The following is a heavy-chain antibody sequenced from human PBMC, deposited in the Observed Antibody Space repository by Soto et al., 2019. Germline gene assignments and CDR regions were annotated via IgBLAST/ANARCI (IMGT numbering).Heavy chain of an antibody. Sequence: LRLSCAASGFTFSSYEMNWVRQAPGKGLEWVSYISSSGSTIYYADSVKGRFTISRDNAKNSLYLQMNSLRAEDTAVYYCASVVMITFGGVIAVDYWGQGTLVTVSS. V-gene: IGHV3-48*03. CDR1: GFTFSSYE. CDR3: ASVVMITFGGVIAVDY. D-gene: IGHD3-16*02. J-gene: IGHJ4*02. CDR2: ISSSGSTI.